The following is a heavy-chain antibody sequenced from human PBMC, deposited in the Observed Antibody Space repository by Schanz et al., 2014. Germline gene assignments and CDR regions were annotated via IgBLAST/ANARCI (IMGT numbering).Heavy chain of an antibody. Sequence: QVQLVQSGAEVKKPGASVKVSCKASGYTFTSDSMHWVRQAPGQGLEWMGMINPSGGSTTYAQKFQGRVTMTRDTSTSTVYMELSSLRSDDTAVYYCARDQSTYTNSSDVRYFDYWGQGSLVTVSS. CDR2: INPSGGST. V-gene: IGHV1-46*01. CDR1: GYTFTSDS. D-gene: IGHD6-6*01. J-gene: IGHJ4*02. CDR3: ARDQSTYTNSSDVRYFDY.